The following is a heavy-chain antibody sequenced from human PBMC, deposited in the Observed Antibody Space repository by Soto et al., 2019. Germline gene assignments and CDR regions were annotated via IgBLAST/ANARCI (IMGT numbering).Heavy chain of an antibody. CDR3: ARGSYSSSSSGNFQH. D-gene: IGHD6-6*01. V-gene: IGHV3-53*01. CDR2: IYSGGST. J-gene: IGHJ1*01. Sequence: GGSLRLSCAASGFTVSSNYMSWVRQAPGKGLEWVSVIYSGGSTYYADSVKGRFTISRDNSKNTLYLQMNSLRAEDTAVYYCARGSYSSSSSGNFQHWGQGTLVTVSS. CDR1: GFTVSSNY.